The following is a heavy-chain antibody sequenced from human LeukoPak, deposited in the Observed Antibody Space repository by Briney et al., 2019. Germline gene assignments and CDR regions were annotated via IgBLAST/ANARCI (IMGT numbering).Heavy chain of an antibody. CDR1: GFTFSRYA. Sequence: PGGSLRLSCAASGFTFSRYAMHWVRQAPGKRLEWVAVISYDGSNEYYADSVKGRFTISRDRSENTLYLQMNSLRVEDTAVYYCARVGYYSSGPFSYFDYWGQGTLVTVSS. J-gene: IGHJ4*02. V-gene: IGHV3-30-3*01. CDR3: ARVGYYSSGPFSYFDY. CDR2: ISYDGSNE. D-gene: IGHD3-10*01.